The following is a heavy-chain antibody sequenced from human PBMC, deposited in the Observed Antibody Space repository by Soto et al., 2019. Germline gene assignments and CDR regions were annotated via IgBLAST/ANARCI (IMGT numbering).Heavy chain of an antibody. Sequence: SETLSLTCTVSGGSISSYYWSWIRQPPGKGLEWIGYIYYSGSTNYNPSLKSRVTISVDTSKNQFSLKLSSVTAADTAVYYCVRDRGTMVRGVIIKDYYYYGMDVWGQGTTVTVSS. V-gene: IGHV4-59*01. CDR1: GGSISSYY. CDR2: IYYSGST. D-gene: IGHD3-10*01. J-gene: IGHJ6*02. CDR3: VRDRGTMVRGVIIKDYYYYGMDV.